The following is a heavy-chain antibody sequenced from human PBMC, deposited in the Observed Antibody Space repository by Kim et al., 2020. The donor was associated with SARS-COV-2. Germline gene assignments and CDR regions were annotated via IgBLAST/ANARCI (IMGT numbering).Heavy chain of an antibody. CDR2: IYYSGST. J-gene: IGHJ4*02. CDR3: ARGRDGSGTL. V-gene: IGHV4-39*07. D-gene: IGHD3-10*01. Sequence: SETLSLTCTVSGGSISSSSYYWGWIRQPPGKGLEWIGSIYYSGSTYYNPSLKSRVTISVDTSKNQFSLKLSSVTAADTAVYYCARGRDGSGTLWGQGTLVTVSS. CDR1: GGSISSSSYY.